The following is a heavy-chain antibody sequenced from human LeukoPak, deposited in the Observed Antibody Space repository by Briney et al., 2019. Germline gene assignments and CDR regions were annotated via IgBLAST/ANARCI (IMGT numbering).Heavy chain of an antibody. Sequence: PSETLSLTCTVSGGSITSSGYYWGWIRQPPGKGLEWIGALYYSGTTYYNPSLKSRVTLSVDTSKNQFSLKLSSMTAADTAVYYCARQHTRGVVVALVDYWGQGTLVTVSS. J-gene: IGHJ4*02. CDR1: GGSITSSGYY. CDR2: LYYSGTT. CDR3: ARQHTRGVVVALVDY. V-gene: IGHV4-39*01. D-gene: IGHD2-15*01.